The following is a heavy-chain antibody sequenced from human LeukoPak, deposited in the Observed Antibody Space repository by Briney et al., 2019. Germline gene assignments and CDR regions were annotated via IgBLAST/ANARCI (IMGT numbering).Heavy chain of an antibody. CDR3: ARDLRTTLYYGSDAFDI. CDR2: ISAYNGNT. J-gene: IGHJ3*02. CDR1: GYTFTSYG. Sequence: GASVKVSCKASGYTFTSYGISWVRQAPGQGLEWMGWISAYNGNTNYAQKLQGRVTTTTDTSTSTAYMELRSLRSDGTAVYYCARDLRTTLYYGSDAFDIWGQGTMVTVSS. D-gene: IGHD3-10*01. V-gene: IGHV1-18*01.